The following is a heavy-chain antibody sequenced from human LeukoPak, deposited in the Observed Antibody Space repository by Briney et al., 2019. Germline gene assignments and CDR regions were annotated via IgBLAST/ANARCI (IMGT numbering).Heavy chain of an antibody. V-gene: IGHV4-39*01. CDR3: ARAWGSSGAYYFDY. D-gene: IGHD6-19*01. Sequence: PSETLSLTCTVSGGSISSNTYYWVWIRQPPGKGLEFIGSIYYAGSTYLNPSLKSRVTILVDAFKNQFSLKLTSVAAADTAVYYCARAWGSSGAYYFDYWGQGSLVTVSS. J-gene: IGHJ4*02. CDR1: GGSISSNTYY. CDR2: IYYAGST.